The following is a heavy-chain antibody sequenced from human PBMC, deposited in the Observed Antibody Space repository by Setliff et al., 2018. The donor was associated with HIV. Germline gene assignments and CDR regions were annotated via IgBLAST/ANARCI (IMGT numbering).Heavy chain of an antibody. Sequence: SETLSLTCAVYGESFSRYYFTWIRQAPGRGLEWIGEINHSAFTKYNPSLASRVTMSIDTSKNQFSLKLNSVTAADTAVYYCARTRGYTYGYIDSWAQGTLVTVSS. D-gene: IGHD5-18*01. CDR2: INHSAFT. J-gene: IGHJ4*02. V-gene: IGHV4-34*10. CDR3: ARTRGYTYGYIDS. CDR1: GESFSRYY.